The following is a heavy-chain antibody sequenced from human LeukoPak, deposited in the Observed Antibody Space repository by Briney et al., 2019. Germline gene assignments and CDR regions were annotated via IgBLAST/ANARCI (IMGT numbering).Heavy chain of an antibody. CDR3: ARGRYYYDSSGSGYYYHMDV. CDR1: GGSFSGYY. CDR2: INHSGST. V-gene: IGHV4-34*01. D-gene: IGHD3-22*01. J-gene: IGHJ6*03. Sequence: PSETLSLTCAVYGGSFSGYYWSWIRQPPGKGLEWIGEINHSGSTNYNPSLKSRVTISVDTSKNQFSLKLSSVTAADTAVYYCARGRYYYDSSGSGYYYHMDVWGKGTTVTVSS.